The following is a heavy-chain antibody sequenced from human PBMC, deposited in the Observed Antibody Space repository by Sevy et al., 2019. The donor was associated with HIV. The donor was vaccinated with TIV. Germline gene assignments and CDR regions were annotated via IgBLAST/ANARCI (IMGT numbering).Heavy chain of an antibody. J-gene: IGHJ4*02. CDR2: IRSKGNSFAT. CDR3: AGQVGDTVMAIFDY. D-gene: IGHD1-26*01. CDR1: GFAFRGSA. Sequence: GWSLRLSCAASGFAFRGSAIHWVRQASGKGLEWIGRIRSKGNSFATDYVPSVKGRFTISRDDSKKTVYLEMSSLKIDDTAVYYCAGQVGDTVMAIFDYWGQGTLVTVSS. V-gene: IGHV3-73*01.